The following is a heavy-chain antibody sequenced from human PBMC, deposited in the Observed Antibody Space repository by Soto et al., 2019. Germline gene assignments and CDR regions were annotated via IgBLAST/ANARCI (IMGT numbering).Heavy chain of an antibody. CDR3: ARTSKFDS. D-gene: IGHD6-6*01. Sequence: QVQLQQWDAGLLKPSETLSLTCAVYGGSFSGYYWSWVRQPPGKGLEWIGQINHSGSTNYNPSLKSRVTISVDTSKNQFSLKLSSVTAADTAVYYCARTSKFDSWGQGTLVTVSS. J-gene: IGHJ4*02. CDR2: INHSGST. V-gene: IGHV4-34*01. CDR1: GGSFSGYY.